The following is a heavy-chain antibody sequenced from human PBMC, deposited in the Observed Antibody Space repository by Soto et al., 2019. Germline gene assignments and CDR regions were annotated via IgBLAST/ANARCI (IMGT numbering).Heavy chain of an antibody. Sequence: QVQLVESGGGVVQPGRSLRLSCAASGFTFSSYAMHWVRQAPGKGLEWVAVISYDGSNKYYADSVKGRFTISRDNSKNTLYRQMNSLRAEDTAVYYCARDRIMITFGGVIASDAFDIWGQGTMVTVSS. CDR1: GFTFSSYA. J-gene: IGHJ3*02. D-gene: IGHD3-16*02. V-gene: IGHV3-30-3*01. CDR3: ARDRIMITFGGVIASDAFDI. CDR2: ISYDGSNK.